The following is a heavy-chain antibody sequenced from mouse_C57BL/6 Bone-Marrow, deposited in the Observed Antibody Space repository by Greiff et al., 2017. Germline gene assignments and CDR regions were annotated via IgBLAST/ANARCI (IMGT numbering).Heavy chain of an antibody. Sequence: VQLQQPGAELVMPGASVKLSCKASGYTFTSYWMHWVKQRPGQGLEWIGMIDPYSSYTNYNQKFKGKATLTVDTSSSTAYMQLISLTSEDSAVYYCARGGHSRMRDWDYEVWGTRITVSV. CDR2: IDPYSSYT. CDR1: GYTFTSYW. V-gene: IGHV1-59*01. J-gene: IGHJ1*03. CDR3: ARGGHSRMRDWDYEV. D-gene: IGHD1-1*02.